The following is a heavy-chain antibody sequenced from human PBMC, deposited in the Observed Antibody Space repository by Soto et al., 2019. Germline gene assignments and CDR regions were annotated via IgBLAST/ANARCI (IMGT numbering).Heavy chain of an antibody. CDR3: ATRMTTAPY. V-gene: IGHV3-66*01. CDR2: IYSGGGT. CDR1: LFIVSDNY. Sequence: EVRLVQSGGGLVQPGGSLILSCAASLFIVSDNYMSWVRQAPGKGLEWVSLIYSGGGTDYAESVKGRVTISRDNSKNTLYLQMNSLKAEDTGIYYCATRMTTAPYWGQGTVVTVSS. J-gene: IGHJ4*02. D-gene: IGHD4-17*01.